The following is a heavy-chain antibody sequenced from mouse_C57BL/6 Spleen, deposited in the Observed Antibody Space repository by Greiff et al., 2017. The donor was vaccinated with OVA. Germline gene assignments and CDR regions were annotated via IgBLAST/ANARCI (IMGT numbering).Heavy chain of an antibody. Sequence: VQLQQSGPELVKPGASVKISCKASGYTFTDYYMNWVKQSHGKSLEWIGDINPNNGGTSYNQKFKGKATLTVDKSSSTAYMELRSLTSEDSAVYYCAREEYFDVWGTGTTVTVSS. CDR3: AREEYFDV. V-gene: IGHV1-26*01. CDR2: INPNNGGT. J-gene: IGHJ1*03. CDR1: GYTFTDYY.